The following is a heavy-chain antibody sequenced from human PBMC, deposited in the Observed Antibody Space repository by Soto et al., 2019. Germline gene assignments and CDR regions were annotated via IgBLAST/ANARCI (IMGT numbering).Heavy chain of an antibody. CDR3: AIKIFTQDFDY. D-gene: IGHD3-3*01. CDR2: INPSGGST. Sequence: QVQLVQSGAEVKKPGASVKVSCKASGYTFTSYYMHWVRQAPGQGLEWMGIINPSGGSTSYAQKFQGRVTMTRDTSTSTVYMELSSLRPEDTAVDYGAIKIFTQDFDYWGEGTLVTVSS. J-gene: IGHJ4*02. V-gene: IGHV1-46*03. CDR1: GYTFTSYY.